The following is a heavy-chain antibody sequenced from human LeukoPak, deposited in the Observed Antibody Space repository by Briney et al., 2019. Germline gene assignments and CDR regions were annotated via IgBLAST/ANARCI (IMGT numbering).Heavy chain of an antibody. CDR2: ISGSGGST. CDR3: AGGCSGGSCYRPTKNYYGMDV. J-gene: IGHJ6*02. V-gene: IGHV3-23*01. CDR1: GFTFSSYA. D-gene: IGHD2-15*01. Sequence: PGGSLRLSCAASGFTFSSYAMSWVRQAPGKGLEWVSAISGSGGSTYYADSVKGRFTISRDNSKNTLYLQMNSLRAEDTAVYYCAGGCSGGSCYRPTKNYYGMDVWGQGTTVTVSS.